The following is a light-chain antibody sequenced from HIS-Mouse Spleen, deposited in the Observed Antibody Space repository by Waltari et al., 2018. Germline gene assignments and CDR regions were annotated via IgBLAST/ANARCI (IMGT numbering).Light chain of an antibody. Sequence: SYVLTQPPSVSVSPGTAAMITCGGHNLGSNSVNWYQHKPGQAPVLVVYDDSDGPSGIPRRFSGSNSGNPATLTISRVEAGDEADYYCSSYAGSNNLGVFGGGTKLTVL. J-gene: IGLJ2*01. V-gene: IGLV3-21*03. CDR1: NLGSNS. CDR2: DDS. CDR3: SSYAGSNNLGV.